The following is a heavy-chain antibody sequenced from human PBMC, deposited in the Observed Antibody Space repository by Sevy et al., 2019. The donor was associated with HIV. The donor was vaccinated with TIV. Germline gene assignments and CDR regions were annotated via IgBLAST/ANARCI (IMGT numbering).Heavy chain of an antibody. V-gene: IGHV1-2*06. D-gene: IGHD2-21*01. Sequence: ASVKVSCKASGYTFSGYYMHWVRQAPGQGLEWMGRFNPKSGGTEYGQKFQGRVTMTTDMSITTAYMELSSLAFDDTAVYFCTRGLEHCGYIDCPLGFWGQGTLVTVSS. J-gene: IGHJ4*02. CDR3: TRGLEHCGYIDCPLGF. CDR1: GYTFSGYY. CDR2: FNPKSGGT.